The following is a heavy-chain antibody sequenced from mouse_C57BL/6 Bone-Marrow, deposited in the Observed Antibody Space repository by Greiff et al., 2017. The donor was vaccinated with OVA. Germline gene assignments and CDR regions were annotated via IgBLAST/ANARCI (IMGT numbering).Heavy chain of an antibody. Sequence: QVQLQQPGAELVKPGASVKLSCKASGYTFTSYWMHWVKQRPGQGLEWIGMIHPNSGSTNYNEKFKSKATLTVDKSSSTAYMQLSSLTSEDSAVYYGARYDGYYVYYYAMDYWGQGTSVTVSS. CDR2: IHPNSGST. D-gene: IGHD2-3*01. CDR3: ARYDGYYVYYYAMDY. CDR1: GYTFTSYW. V-gene: IGHV1-64*01. J-gene: IGHJ4*01.